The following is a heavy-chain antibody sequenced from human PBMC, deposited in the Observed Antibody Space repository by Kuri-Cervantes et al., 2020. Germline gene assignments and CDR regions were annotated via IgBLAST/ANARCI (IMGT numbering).Heavy chain of an antibody. Sequence: GSLRLSGTVSGGSISSSSYYWGWIRQPPGKGLEWIGSIYYSGSTYYNPSLKSRVTISVDTSKNQFSLKLSSVTAADTAVYYCARGYGDYEVRYDPWGQGTLVTVSS. CDR2: IYYSGST. CDR1: GGSISSSSYY. V-gene: IGHV4-39*01. CDR3: ARGYGDYEVRYDP. D-gene: IGHD4-17*01. J-gene: IGHJ5*02.